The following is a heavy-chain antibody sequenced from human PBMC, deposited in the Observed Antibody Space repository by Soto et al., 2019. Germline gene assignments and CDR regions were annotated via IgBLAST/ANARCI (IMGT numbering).Heavy chain of an antibody. V-gene: IGHV4-59*08. J-gene: IGHJ6*02. CDR3: ARHAPYCSSTSHCAYGMDV. CDR1: GGSISSYY. Sequence: QVQLQESGPGLVRPSETLSLTCTVSGGSISSYYWSWIRQPPGKGLEWIGYIYYSGSTHYNPSLKGGVTISVDPSKNQFSLKLSSVTAADTAVYYCARHAPYCSSTSHCAYGMDVWGQGTTVTVSS. D-gene: IGHD2-2*01. CDR2: IYYSGST.